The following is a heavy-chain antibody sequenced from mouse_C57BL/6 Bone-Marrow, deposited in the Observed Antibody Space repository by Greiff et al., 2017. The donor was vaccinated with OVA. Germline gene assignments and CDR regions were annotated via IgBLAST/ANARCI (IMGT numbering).Heavy chain of an antibody. Sequence: EVQLQESGGGLVQPGGSLKLSCAASGFTFSDYYMYWVRQTPEKRLEWVAYISNGGGSTYYPDTVKGRFTISRDNAKNTLYLQMSRLKSEDTAMYYCARRHITTVVIDYWGQGTTLTVSS. CDR2: ISNGGGST. J-gene: IGHJ2*01. CDR3: ARRHITTVVIDY. D-gene: IGHD1-1*01. CDR1: GFTFSDYY. V-gene: IGHV5-12*01.